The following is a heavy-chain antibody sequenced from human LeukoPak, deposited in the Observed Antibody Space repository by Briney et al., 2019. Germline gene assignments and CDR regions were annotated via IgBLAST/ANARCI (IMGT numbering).Heavy chain of an antibody. V-gene: IGHV3-9*01. Sequence: GRSLAPSRAPSGLTFDDYAMHWVQQARGKGLEWVAGISWNSGSIGYADSVKGRFTISRDNAKNSLYLQMNSLRAEDTALYYCAKVGGDYSSSWYGTFDYGGQGTLVTVSS. CDR2: ISWNSGSI. J-gene: IGHJ4*02. CDR1: GLTFDDYA. CDR3: AKVGGDYSSSWYGTFDY. D-gene: IGHD6-13*01.